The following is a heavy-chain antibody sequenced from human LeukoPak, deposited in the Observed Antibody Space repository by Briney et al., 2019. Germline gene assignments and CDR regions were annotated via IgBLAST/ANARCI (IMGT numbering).Heavy chain of an antibody. CDR3: APHPGSRWAADAFDI. Sequence: GRSLRLSCAASGFTFSSYAMHWVRQAPGKGLEWVAVISYDGSNKYYADSVKGRFTISRDNSKNTLYLQMNSLRAEDTAVYYCAPHPGSRWAADAFDIWGQGTMVTVSS. CDR2: ISYDGSNK. V-gene: IGHV3-30-3*01. D-gene: IGHD3-10*01. J-gene: IGHJ3*02. CDR1: GFTFSSYA.